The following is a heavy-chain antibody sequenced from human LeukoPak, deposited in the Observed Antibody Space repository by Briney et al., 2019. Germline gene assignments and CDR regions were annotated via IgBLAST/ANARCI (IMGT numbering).Heavy chain of an antibody. CDR3: AKVGNYGENYFDY. D-gene: IGHD4-17*01. Sequence: GGSLRLSCAASGFTFSSYAMTWVRQAPGKGLEWVSAISGGGGTTYYADSVKGRFTISRDNSKNTLYPQMNSLRAEDTALYYCAKVGNYGENYFDYWGQGTLVTVSS. J-gene: IGHJ4*02. V-gene: IGHV3-23*01. CDR1: GFTFSSYA. CDR2: ISGGGGTT.